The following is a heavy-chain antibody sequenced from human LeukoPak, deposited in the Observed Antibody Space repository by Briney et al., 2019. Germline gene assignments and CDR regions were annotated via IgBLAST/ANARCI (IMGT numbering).Heavy chain of an antibody. CDR2: IFPGDSDI. CDR1: GYIFTTYW. V-gene: IGHV5-51*01. CDR3: ARARSSGKLMCYFDS. J-gene: IGHJ4*02. D-gene: IGHD6-19*01. Sequence: GESPTISCMGSGYIFTTYWIGWVRQMPGEGLEWMGIIFPGDSDIRYSPSFQGQFTVTADKSLSTAYLQWSSLKASATATFHCARARSSGKLMCYFDSWGQGTLVTVSS.